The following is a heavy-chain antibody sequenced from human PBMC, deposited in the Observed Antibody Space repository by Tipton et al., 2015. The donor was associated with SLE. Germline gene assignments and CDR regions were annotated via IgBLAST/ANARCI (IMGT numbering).Heavy chain of an antibody. D-gene: IGHD3-10*01. CDR1: GGSFSGYY. V-gene: IGHV4-34*01. CDR2: INHSGST. CDR3: ARGRGRLDY. J-gene: IGHJ4*02. Sequence: TLSLTCAVYGGSFSGYYWSWIRQPPGKGLEWIGEINHSGSTNSNPSLKSRVTISVDTSKNQFSLKLSSVTAADTAVYYCARGRGRLDYWGQGTLVTVSS.